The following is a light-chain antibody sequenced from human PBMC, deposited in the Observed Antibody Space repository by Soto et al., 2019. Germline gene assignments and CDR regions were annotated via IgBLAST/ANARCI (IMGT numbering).Light chain of an antibody. Sequence: QSVLTQPASVSGSPGQSITISCTGTSSDVGGYNYVSWYQQHPGTAPKLMIFEVSNRPSGVSHRFSGSKSGNTASLTISGLQAEDEADYYCSSYTSSSTFVFGTGTKVTVL. J-gene: IGLJ1*01. CDR2: EVS. CDR3: SSYTSSSTFV. CDR1: SSDVGGYNY. V-gene: IGLV2-14*01.